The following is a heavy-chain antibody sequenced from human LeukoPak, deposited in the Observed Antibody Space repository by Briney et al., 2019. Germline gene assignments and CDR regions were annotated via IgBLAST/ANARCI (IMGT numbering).Heavy chain of an antibody. CDR2: IYYSGST. J-gene: IGHJ2*01. D-gene: IGHD2-15*01. V-gene: IGHV4-59*08. Sequence: RSSETLSLTCTVSGGSISSYYWSWIRQPPGKGLEWIGYIYYSGSTNYNPSLKNRVTISVDTSKNQFSLKLSSVTAADTAVYYCARHESDIVVVVAATHPDWYFDLWGRGTLVTVSS. CDR1: GGSISSYY. CDR3: ARHESDIVVVVAATHPDWYFDL.